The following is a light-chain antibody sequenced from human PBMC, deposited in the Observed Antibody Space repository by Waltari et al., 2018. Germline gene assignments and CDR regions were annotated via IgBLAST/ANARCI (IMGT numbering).Light chain of an antibody. Sequence: QSVLTQPPSASGTPGQTVTPPCSGGSTHIGTNYVHQYQQLPGGAPKLLISKTNQRPSGVPDRFSGSKSGTSASLAISGLRSEDEADYYCAAWDDSLYVALFGGGTKLTVL. V-gene: IGLV1-47*01. CDR1: STHIGTNY. J-gene: IGLJ3*02. CDR3: AAWDDSLYVAL. CDR2: KTN.